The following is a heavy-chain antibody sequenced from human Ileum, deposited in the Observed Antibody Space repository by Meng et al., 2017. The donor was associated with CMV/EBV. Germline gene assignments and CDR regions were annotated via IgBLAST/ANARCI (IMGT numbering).Heavy chain of an antibody. CDR3: ARDLGSGYLLGKTLGY. D-gene: IGHD3-22*01. V-gene: IGHV3-21*01. J-gene: IGHJ4*02. CDR2: ISSSSSYI. CDR1: GFTFSSYS. Sequence: GESLKISCAASGFTFSSYSMNWVRQAPGKGLEWVSSISSSSSYIYYADSVKGRFTISRDNAKNSLYLQMNSLRAEDTAVYYCARDLGSGYLLGKTLGYWGQGTLVTGSS.